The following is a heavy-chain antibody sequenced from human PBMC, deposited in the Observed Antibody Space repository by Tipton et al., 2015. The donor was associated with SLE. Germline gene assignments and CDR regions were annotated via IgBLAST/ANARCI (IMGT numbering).Heavy chain of an antibody. CDR3: ARGASALDI. V-gene: IGHV3-11*01. D-gene: IGHD5-12*01. J-gene: IGHJ3*02. Sequence: SLRLSCAASGFTFSDYYMSWIRQAPGKGLEWVSYISTSANTIYYADSVKGRFTISRDSAKNSLYLQMNTLRTEDTAVYFCARGASALDIWGQGTMVTLSS. CDR2: ISTSANTI. CDR1: GFTFSDYY.